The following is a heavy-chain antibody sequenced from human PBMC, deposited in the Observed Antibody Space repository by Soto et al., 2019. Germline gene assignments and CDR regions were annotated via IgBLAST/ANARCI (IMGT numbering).Heavy chain of an antibody. Sequence: ASVKVSCKASGYTFTSYGISWVRQAPGQGLEWMGWISAYNGNTNYAQKLQGRVTMTTDTSTSTAYMELRSLRSDDTAVYYCARAGYSGYDTSVRVLADWGQGTLVTVSS. CDR1: GYTFTSYG. D-gene: IGHD5-12*01. J-gene: IGHJ4*02. V-gene: IGHV1-18*01. CDR2: ISAYNGNT. CDR3: ARAGYSGYDTSVRVLAD.